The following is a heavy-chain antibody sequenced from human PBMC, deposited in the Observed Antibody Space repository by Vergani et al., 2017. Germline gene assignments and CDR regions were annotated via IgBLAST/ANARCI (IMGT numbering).Heavy chain of an antibody. CDR2: FDPEDGVT. V-gene: IGHV1-24*01. J-gene: IGHJ4*02. CDR1: GYTLTELS. D-gene: IGHD4-17*01. Sequence: QVQLVQSGAEVKKPGASVKVSCKVSGYTLTELSMHWVRQAPGKGLEWMGGFDPEDGVTIYAQKFQGRVTMTEDTSTDTAYMELSSLRSEDTAVYYCAIMPGRDYYGDLTGYYFDYWGQGTLVTVSS. CDR3: AIMPGRDYYGDLTGYYFDY.